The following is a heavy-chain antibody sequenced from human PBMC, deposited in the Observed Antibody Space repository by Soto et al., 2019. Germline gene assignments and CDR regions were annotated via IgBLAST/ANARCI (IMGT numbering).Heavy chain of an antibody. V-gene: IGHV4-30-4*01. J-gene: IGHJ5*02. CDR3: ARVVYISSKRFLALWFDP. CDR2: IYYSGST. Sequence: PSETLSLTCTVSGGSISSGDYYWSWIRQPPGKGLEWIAYIYYSGSTYYNPSLKSRVTISVDTSKNQFSLKLSSVTAADTAVYYCARVVYISSKRFLALWFDPWGQGTLVTVSS. CDR1: GGSISSGDYY. D-gene: IGHD3-3*01.